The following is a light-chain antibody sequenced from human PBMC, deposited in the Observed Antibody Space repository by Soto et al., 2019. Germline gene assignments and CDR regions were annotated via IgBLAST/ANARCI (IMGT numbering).Light chain of an antibody. V-gene: IGLV2-14*01. CDR1: ISDIGGYNF. J-gene: IGLJ2*01. CDR2: DVN. CDR3: SSYTRTNTLV. Sequence: QSALTQPASVSGSPGQSITISCTGTISDIGGYNFISWYQHHPGKAPKLVIYDVNNRPSGISYRFSSSKSGNTASLTLSGLQAEDEADYYCSSYTRTNTLVLGGGTQLNVL.